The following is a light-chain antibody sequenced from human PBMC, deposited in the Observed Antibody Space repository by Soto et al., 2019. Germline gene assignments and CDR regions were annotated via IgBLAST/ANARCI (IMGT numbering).Light chain of an antibody. Sequence: QSALTQPASVSGSPGQSITISCTGTSSDVGSYNVVSWYQQHPGKAPKLMIYEGSKRPSGVSNRFSGSKSGNTASLTISVLQAEDEADYYCCSYAGTGTYVFGTGTKVTVL. CDR1: SSDVGSYNV. V-gene: IGLV2-23*01. CDR3: CSYAGTGTYV. CDR2: EGS. J-gene: IGLJ1*01.